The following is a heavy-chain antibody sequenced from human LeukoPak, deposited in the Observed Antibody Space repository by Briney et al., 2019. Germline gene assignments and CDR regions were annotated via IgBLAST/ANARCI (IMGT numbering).Heavy chain of an antibody. Sequence: PSETLSLTCGLFGGSFTGHYWNWIRQPPGKGLEWIGEINHSGTTTYNPSLMSRVTISLDTSKNQFTLQLTSVTAADTAVYFCARCETDLDLTFDSWGQGTLVTVSS. CDR3: ARCETDLDLTFDS. D-gene: IGHD3-3*01. CDR2: INHSGTT. V-gene: IGHV4-34*01. CDR1: GGSFTGHY. J-gene: IGHJ4*02.